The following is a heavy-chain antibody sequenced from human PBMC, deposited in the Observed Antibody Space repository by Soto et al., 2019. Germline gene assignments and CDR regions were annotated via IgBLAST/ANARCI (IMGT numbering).Heavy chain of an antibody. Sequence: QVQLQESGPGLVKPSETLSLTCTVSGGSVSSGSYYWGWIRQPPGKGLEWIGYIYHSGSTNYNPSLKSRVTISVGTSKNQCYLSLTSVTAADMAVYYCARLSAAWFDPWGQDTLVTVAS. J-gene: IGHJ5*02. V-gene: IGHV4-61*01. CDR2: IYHSGST. D-gene: IGHD6-19*01. CDR3: ARLSAAWFDP. CDR1: GGSVSSGSYY.